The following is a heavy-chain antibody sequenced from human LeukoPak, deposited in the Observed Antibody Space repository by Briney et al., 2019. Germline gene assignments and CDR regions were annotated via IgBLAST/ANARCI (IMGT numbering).Heavy chain of an antibody. CDR1: GFTFSSYS. CDR2: IS. CDR3: ARASSGTQDAFDI. D-gene: IGHD1-26*01. Sequence: PGGSLRLSCAASGFTFSSYSMNWVRQAPGKGLEWVSSISYAGSVKGRSTISRDNAKNSVDLQMNSRRAEDTAVYYCARASSGTQDAFDIWGQGTRDTVSS. V-gene: IGHV3-21*01. J-gene: IGHJ3*02.